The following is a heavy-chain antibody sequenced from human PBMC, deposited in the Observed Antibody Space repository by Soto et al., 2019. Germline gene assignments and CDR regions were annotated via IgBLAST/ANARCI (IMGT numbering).Heavy chain of an antibody. J-gene: IGHJ6*02. V-gene: IGHV1-8*01. Sequence: ASVKVSCKASGYTFTSYDINWVLQGTGEGLEWMGWMNPNSGNTGYAQKFQGRVTMTRNTSTSTAYMELRSLRSDDTAVYYCARKGQLVLRYYYGMDVWGQGTTVTVSS. CDR1: GYTFTSYD. CDR3: ARKGQLVLRYYYGMDV. D-gene: IGHD6-13*01. CDR2: MNPNSGNT.